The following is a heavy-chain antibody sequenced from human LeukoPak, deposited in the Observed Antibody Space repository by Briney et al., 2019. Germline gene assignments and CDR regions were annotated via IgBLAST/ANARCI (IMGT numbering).Heavy chain of an antibody. CDR3: AREDSGISDNAFDI. CDR2: IYHSGST. CDR1: GYSISISYY. Sequence: SETLSLTCTVSGYSISISYYWGWIRQPPGKGLEWIGSIYHSGSTYYNPSLKSRVTISVDTTKNQFSLKVNSVTAADTAVYYCAREDSGISDNAFDIWGQGTMVTISS. D-gene: IGHD1-26*01. V-gene: IGHV4-38-2*02. J-gene: IGHJ3*02.